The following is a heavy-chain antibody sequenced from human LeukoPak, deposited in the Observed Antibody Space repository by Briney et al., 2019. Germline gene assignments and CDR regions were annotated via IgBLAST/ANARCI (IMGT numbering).Heavy chain of an antibody. CDR3: VRGVWHVATEMVLDY. CDR2: IWNDGSKK. V-gene: IGHV3-33*01. CDR1: GFTFSSYG. D-gene: IGHD5-18*01. J-gene: IGHJ4*02. Sequence: GRSLRLSCAASGFTFSSYGMHWVRQAPGKGLEWVAVIWNDGSKKYYADSVKGRFTISRDNSKNTLCLHMNSLRAEDTALYYCVRGVWHVATEMVLDYWGQGTPVTVSS.